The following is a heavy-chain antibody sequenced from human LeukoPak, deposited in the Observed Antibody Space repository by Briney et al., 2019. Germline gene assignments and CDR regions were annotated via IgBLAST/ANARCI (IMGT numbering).Heavy chain of an antibody. CDR3: ARHGPLEMATTDIDY. Sequence: PGESLKISCKGSGYSFTRYWIGWVRQMPGKGLEWIGTIYPGDSDTRYSPSFQGQVTISADKSISTAYLQWSCLKASDTAMYYCARHGPLEMATTDIDYWGQGTLVTVSS. CDR1: GYSFTRYW. D-gene: IGHD5-24*01. V-gene: IGHV5-51*01. J-gene: IGHJ4*02. CDR2: IYPGDSDT.